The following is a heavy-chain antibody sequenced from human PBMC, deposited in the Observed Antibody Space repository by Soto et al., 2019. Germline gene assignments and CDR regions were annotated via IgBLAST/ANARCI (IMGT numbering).Heavy chain of an antibody. CDR2: IWYDGSNK. V-gene: IGHV3-33*08. CDR1: GFTFNTYG. CDR3: ERADCTGASCYSLPFNYGVDV. Sequence: QVQLVESGGGVVQPGGSLRLSCTTSGFTFNTYGMHWVRQAPGKGLEWVAIIWYDGSNKYYADSVKGRFTISRDNYKNTLYLQMNSLRAEDTALYHCERADCTGASCYSLPFNYGVDVWGQGATVTVSS. J-gene: IGHJ6*02. D-gene: IGHD2-15*01.